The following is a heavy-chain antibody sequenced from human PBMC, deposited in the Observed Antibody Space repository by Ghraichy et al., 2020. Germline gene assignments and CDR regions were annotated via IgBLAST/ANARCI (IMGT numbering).Heavy chain of an antibody. Sequence: SETLSLTCTVSGGSISSSSYYWGWIRQPPGKGLEWIGSIYYSGSTYYNPSLKSRVTISVDTSKNQFSLKLSSVTAADTAVYYCASPSICGSYPYFDYWGQGTLVTVSS. D-gene: IGHD1-26*01. V-gene: IGHV4-39*01. CDR2: IYYSGST. CDR1: GGSISSSSYY. J-gene: IGHJ4*02. CDR3: ASPSICGSYPYFDY.